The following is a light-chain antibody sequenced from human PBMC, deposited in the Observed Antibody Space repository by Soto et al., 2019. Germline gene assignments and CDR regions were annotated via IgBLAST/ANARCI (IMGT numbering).Light chain of an antibody. V-gene: IGKV3-20*01. CDR3: QHYGSSPET. J-gene: IGKJ1*01. CDR1: QSVSSNY. Sequence: EIVMTQSPATLSVSPGERATLSCRASQSVSSNYLAWYQQKPGQAPRLLIYGASSRATGIPDRFSGSGSGTDFTLTISRLEPEDLAVYYCQHYGSSPETFGQGTKVDI. CDR2: GAS.